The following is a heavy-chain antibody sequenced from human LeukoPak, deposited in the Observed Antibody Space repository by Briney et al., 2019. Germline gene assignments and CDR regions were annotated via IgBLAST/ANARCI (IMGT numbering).Heavy chain of an antibody. CDR1: GGTFRSYD. J-gene: IGHJ4*02. V-gene: IGHV1-69*13. CDR2: NIPISGTA. Sequence: SVTVSCKASGGTFRSYDISWVRQAPGQGLEWMGGNIPISGTAKYAQKFQGRVTITADESTSTAYMELSSLRSEDTAVYYCARGPFGETPLYFDYWGQGTLVTVSS. CDR3: ARGPFGETPLYFDY. D-gene: IGHD3-10*01.